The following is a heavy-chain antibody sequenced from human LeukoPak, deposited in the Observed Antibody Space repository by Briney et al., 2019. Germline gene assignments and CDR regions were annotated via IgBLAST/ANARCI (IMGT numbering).Heavy chain of an antibody. CDR2: INHSGST. CDR3: ARDGGSSWWLAFHI. D-gene: IGHD6-13*01. J-gene: IGHJ3*02. V-gene: IGHV4-34*01. CDR1: GGSFSGYY. Sequence: SETLSLTCAVYGGSFSGYYWSWIRQPPGKGLEWIGEINHSGSTNYNPSLKSRVTMSVDTSKNQFSLKLSSVTAADTAVYYCARDGGSSWWLAFHIWGQGTMVTVSS.